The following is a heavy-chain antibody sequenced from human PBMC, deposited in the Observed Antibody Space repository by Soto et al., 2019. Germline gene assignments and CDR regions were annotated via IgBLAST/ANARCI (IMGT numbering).Heavy chain of an antibody. V-gene: IGHV1-69*02. Sequence: GASVKVCCKASGGTFSSYTISWVRQGPGQGLEWMGRIIPILGIANYAQKFQSRVTITADKSTSTAYMELSSLRSEDTAVYYCASSITMIVVVIGPYGMDVWGQGTTVTVSS. J-gene: IGHJ6*02. D-gene: IGHD3-22*01. CDR1: GGTFSSYT. CDR2: IIPILGIA. CDR3: ASSITMIVVVIGPYGMDV.